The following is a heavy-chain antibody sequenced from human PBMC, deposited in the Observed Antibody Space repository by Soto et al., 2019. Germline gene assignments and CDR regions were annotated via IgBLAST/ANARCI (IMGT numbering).Heavy chain of an antibody. CDR2: INPSGGDT. J-gene: IGHJ3*01. CDR3: ARDRGGTDWENEGRDF. V-gene: IGHV1-46*01. Sequence: QVQLVQSGAEVKKPGASVKVSCKTSGYIFTSRYMHWVRQAPGQGLEWMAIINPSGGDTIYAQGFQGRVTVTSDTTTNTVYMELSALRFEDTAGYFCARDRGGTDWENEGRDFWSEGTKVTVSS. D-gene: IGHD1-1*01. CDR1: GYIFTSRY.